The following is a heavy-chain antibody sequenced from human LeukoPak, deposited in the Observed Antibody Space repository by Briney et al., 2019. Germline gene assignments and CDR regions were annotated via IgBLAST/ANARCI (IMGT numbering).Heavy chain of an antibody. V-gene: IGHV3-7*01. CDR2: IKRDGSQK. J-gene: IGHJ5*02. CDR3: ARLGLEVGGPNWFDP. Sequence: GGSLRPSCAAPGFSFSSNWMGWVRQAPGKGLEWVAHIKRDGSQKYYLDSVKGRFTISRDNAKNSLYLQMNSLRVEDTAVYYCARLGLEVGGPNWFDPWGQGTLVAVSS. CDR1: GFSFSSNW. D-gene: IGHD1-1*01.